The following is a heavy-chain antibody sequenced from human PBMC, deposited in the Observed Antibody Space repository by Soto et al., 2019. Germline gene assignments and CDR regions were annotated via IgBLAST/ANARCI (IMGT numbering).Heavy chain of an antibody. CDR1: GGSISSGDYY. D-gene: IGHD3-22*01. J-gene: IGHJ4*02. Sequence: SETLSLTCTVSGGSISSGDYYWSWIRQPPGKGLEWIGYIYYSGSTYYNPSLKSRVTISVDTSKNQFSLKLSSVTAADTAVYYCARGLSGYHIDYWGQGTLVTVSS. CDR2: IYYSGST. CDR3: ARGLSGYHIDY. V-gene: IGHV4-30-4*01.